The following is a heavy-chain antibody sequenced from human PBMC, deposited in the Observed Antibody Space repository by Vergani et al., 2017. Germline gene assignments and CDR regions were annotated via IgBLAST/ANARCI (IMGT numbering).Heavy chain of an antibody. D-gene: IGHD1-1*01. CDR1: GFTFSSSA. J-gene: IGHJ6*02. Sequence: EVQLLESGGGLVQPGGSLRLSCAASGFTFSSSAMSWVRQVPGKGLEWVSGISGSGGNTYYANSVKGRFTISRDNSKNTLYLQMNSLRADDTTVYYCAKNPXISTTRHYYAMDVWGQGTTVTVSS. CDR2: ISGSGGNT. CDR3: AKNPXISTTRHYYAMDV. V-gene: IGHV3-23*01.